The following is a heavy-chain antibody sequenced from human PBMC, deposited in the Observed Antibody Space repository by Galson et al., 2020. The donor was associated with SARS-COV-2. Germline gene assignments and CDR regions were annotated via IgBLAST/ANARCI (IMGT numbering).Heavy chain of an antibody. CDR1: GYSFTSYW. D-gene: IGHD6-19*01. J-gene: IGHJ4*02. CDR3: ARLGSIAVAGTGLAY. Sequence: GESLKISCKGSGYSFTSYWIGWVRQMPGKGLEWMGIIYPGDSDTRYSPSFQGQVTISADKSISTAYLQWSSLKASDTAMYYCARLGSIAVAGTGLAYWGQGTLVTVSS. CDR2: IYPGDSDT. V-gene: IGHV5-51*01.